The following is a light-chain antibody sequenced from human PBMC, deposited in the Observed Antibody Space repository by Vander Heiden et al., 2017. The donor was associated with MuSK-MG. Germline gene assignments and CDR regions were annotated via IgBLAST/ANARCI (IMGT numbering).Light chain of an antibody. J-gene: IGLJ1*01. CDR1: SSDVGGYNY. Sequence: QSALTQPRSVSGSPGQSVTISCTGTSSDVGGYNYVSWYQQHPGKAPKLSIFEVSKRPSGVPDRFSGSKSGKTASLTISGLQADDEADYYCSSYADRYRLEVFGTGTKVTV. CDR3: SSYADRYRLEV. V-gene: IGLV2-11*01. CDR2: EVS.